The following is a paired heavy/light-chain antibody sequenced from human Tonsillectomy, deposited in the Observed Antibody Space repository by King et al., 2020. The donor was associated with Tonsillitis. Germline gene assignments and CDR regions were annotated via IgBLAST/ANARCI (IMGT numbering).Heavy chain of an antibody. J-gene: IGHJ3*02. D-gene: IGHD3-10*01. CDR2: ISSSSTYT. CDR1: GFIFSDYY. V-gene: IGHV3-11*06. CDR3: AIMGFLWSGESKGLNSFDI. Sequence: QVQLVESGGGLVKPGGSLRLSCGASGFIFSDYYMSWIRQAPGKGLEWISYISSSSTYTKYADTVKGRFTISRDNAKNSLYLQMNSPRAEDTAVYYCAIMGFLWSGESKGLNSFDIWGQGTLVTVSS.
Light chain of an antibody. CDR2: DAS. CDR1: QSVRTY. CDR3: QQRSSSLT. Sequence: EIVLTQSPDTLSLSPGERATLSCRASQSVRTYLAWYQQKPGQAPRLVIYDASNRAPGIPARFSGSGSGTDFSLTISSLEPEDFAVYYCQQRSSSLTFGGGTKVEIK. V-gene: IGKV3-11*01. J-gene: IGKJ4*01.